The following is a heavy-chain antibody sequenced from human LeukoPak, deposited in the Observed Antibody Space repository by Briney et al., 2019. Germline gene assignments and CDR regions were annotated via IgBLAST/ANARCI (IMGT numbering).Heavy chain of an antibody. D-gene: IGHD3-16*01. Sequence: SETLSLTCSVSGGPINFYWSWIRQSPGKGLEWIGCIYPNGSTSYNSSLKSGVTISLETSKKQVSLMLNSVTAADTAVYYCARDVRRALRFNNFYPYFGMDVWGKGTTVIVST. J-gene: IGHJ6*04. CDR1: GGPINFY. CDR3: ARDVRRALRFNNFYPYFGMDV. V-gene: IGHV4-59*01. CDR2: IYPNGST.